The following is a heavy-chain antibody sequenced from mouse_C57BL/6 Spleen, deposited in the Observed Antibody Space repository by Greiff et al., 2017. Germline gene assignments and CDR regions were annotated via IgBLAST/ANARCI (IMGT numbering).Heavy chain of an antibody. CDR2: IYPGDGDT. CDR1: GYAFSSSW. D-gene: IGHD1-1*01. V-gene: IGHV1-82*01. J-gene: IGHJ4*01. Sequence: QVQLQQSGPELVKPGASVKISCKASGYAFSSSWMNWVKQRPGKGLEWIGRIYPGDGDTNYNGKFKGKATLTADKSSSTAYMQLSSLTSEDSAVYFCARDYYGSAMDYWGQGTSVTVSS. CDR3: ARDYYGSAMDY.